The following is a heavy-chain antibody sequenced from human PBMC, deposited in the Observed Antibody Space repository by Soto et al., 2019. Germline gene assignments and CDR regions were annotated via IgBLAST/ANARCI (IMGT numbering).Heavy chain of an antibody. Sequence: PGGSLRLSCAASGFTFSSYAMSWVRQAPGKGLEWVSAISGSGGSTYYADSVKGRFTISRDNSKNTLYLQMNSLRAEDTAVYYCAKAVPLYYDFLSGYYPDYMDVWGKGTTGTVSS. V-gene: IGHV3-23*01. D-gene: IGHD3-3*01. CDR2: ISGSGGST. CDR3: AKAVPLYYDFLSGYYPDYMDV. J-gene: IGHJ6*03. CDR1: GFTFSSYA.